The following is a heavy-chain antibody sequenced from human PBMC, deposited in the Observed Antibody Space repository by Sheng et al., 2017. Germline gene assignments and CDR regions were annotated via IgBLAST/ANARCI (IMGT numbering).Heavy chain of an antibody. CDR1: GFTVSSNY. J-gene: IGHJ6*02. CDR2: IYSGGST. CDR3: ARDLRLAGGEDYYYYGMDV. V-gene: IGHV3-53*02. Sequence: EVQLVETGGGLIQPGGSLRLSCAASGFTVSSNYMSWVRQAPGKGLEWVSVIYSGGSTYYADSVKGRFTISRDNSKNTLYLQMNSLRAEDTAVYYCARDLRLAGGEDYYYYGMDVWGQGTTVTVSS. D-gene: IGHD6-19*01.